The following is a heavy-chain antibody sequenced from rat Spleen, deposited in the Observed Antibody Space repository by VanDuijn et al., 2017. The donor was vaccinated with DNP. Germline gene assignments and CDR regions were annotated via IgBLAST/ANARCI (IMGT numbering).Heavy chain of an antibody. J-gene: IGHJ2*01. D-gene: IGHD1-12*02. V-gene: IGHV2-15*01. CDR2: IRANGIT. CDR3: VREGTLMVVGFLDY. Sequence: QVQLKESGPGLVQPSRTLSLTCTVSGFSLTSYGVSWVRQPPGKGLEWLGRIRANGITDYNSGLKSRLTISRDTSKSQVFLKMNSLQTEDTAIYFCVREGTLMVVGFLDYWGRGVTVTVSS. CDR1: GFSLTSYG.